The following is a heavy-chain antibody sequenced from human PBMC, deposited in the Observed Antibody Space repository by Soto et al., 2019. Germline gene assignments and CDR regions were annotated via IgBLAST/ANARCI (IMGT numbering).Heavy chain of an antibody. Sequence: GGSLRLSCAVSGFTFSNYYIHWVRQAPGKGLEWVSSICSGRDTFYADSVKGRFSISRDDATSSVSLQMNSLRGEDTAVYFCAREETAWPLAYGLDVWGQGTTVTVSS. CDR3: AREETAWPLAYGLDV. V-gene: IGHV3-21*01. D-gene: IGHD2-21*02. CDR2: ICSGRDT. CDR1: GFTFSNYY. J-gene: IGHJ6*02.